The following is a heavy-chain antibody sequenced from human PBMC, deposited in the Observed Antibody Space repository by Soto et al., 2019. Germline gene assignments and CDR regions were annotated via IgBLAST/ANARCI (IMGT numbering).Heavy chain of an antibody. CDR3: ARGRMIFAPYGMDV. CDR1: GYTFTSYD. CDR2: MNPNSGNT. J-gene: IGHJ6*02. Sequence: QVQLVQSGAEVKKPGASVKVSCKASGYTFTSYDTNWVRQATGQGLEWMGWMNPNSGNTGYAQKFQGRGTMTRNTSISTAYMELSSLRSEDTAVYYCARGRMIFAPYGMDVWGQGTTVTVSS. D-gene: IGHD3-3*01. V-gene: IGHV1-8*01.